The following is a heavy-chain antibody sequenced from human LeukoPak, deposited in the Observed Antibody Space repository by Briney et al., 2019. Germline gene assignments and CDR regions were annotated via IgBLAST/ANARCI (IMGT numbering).Heavy chain of an antibody. J-gene: IGHJ4*02. V-gene: IGHV3-30*07. CDR3: ASSFSDDFWSGHF. D-gene: IGHD3-3*01. CDR2: ISYDGSNK. CDR1: GFTFSSYA. Sequence: GRSLRLSCAASGFTFSSYAMHWVRQAPGKGLEWVAVISYDGSNKYYADSVKGRFTISRDNSKNTLYLQMNSLRAQDTAVYYCASSFSDDFWSGHFWGQGTLVTVSS.